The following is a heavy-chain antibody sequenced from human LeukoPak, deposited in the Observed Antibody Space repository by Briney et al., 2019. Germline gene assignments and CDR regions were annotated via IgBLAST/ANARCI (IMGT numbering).Heavy chain of an antibody. J-gene: IGHJ4*02. CDR1: DYSISSGYY. CDR3: AKGRGFRVWDPWDN. Sequence: SETLSLTCIVSDYSISSGYYWGWIRQPPGKGLEWIGSIYHSGSTYYNPSLKSRVTISVDTSKNQFSLKLSSVTAADTAVYYCAKGRGFRVWDPWDNWGQGTLITVSS. CDR2: IYHSGST. D-gene: IGHD3-16*01. V-gene: IGHV4-38-2*02.